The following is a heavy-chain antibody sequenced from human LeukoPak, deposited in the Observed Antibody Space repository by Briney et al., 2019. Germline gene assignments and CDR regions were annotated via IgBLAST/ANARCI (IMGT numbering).Heavy chain of an antibody. CDR1: GFTFSSSA. J-gene: IGHJ6*02. CDR2: ISASGGST. Sequence: GGSLRLSCAASGFTFSSSAMSWVRQVPGKGLEWVSGISASGGSTYYADSVKGRFTISRDNSKNTLYLQMNSLRAEDTAVYYCAREVRFLEWFTGIAAAGTYYYGMDVWGQGTTVTVSS. V-gene: IGHV3-23*01. CDR3: AREVRFLEWFTGIAAAGTYYYGMDV. D-gene: IGHD6-13*01.